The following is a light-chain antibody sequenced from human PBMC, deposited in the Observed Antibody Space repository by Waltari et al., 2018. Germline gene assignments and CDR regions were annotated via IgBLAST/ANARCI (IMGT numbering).Light chain of an antibody. V-gene: IGKV1-12*01. J-gene: IGKJ1*01. CDR1: QVINNW. CDR3: QQGDSFPPT. Sequence: DIQMTQSPSSVSASVGDRVIITCRASQVINNWLAWYQQKPGKAPKLLIYGASVLQSGSPSRFSGTGFGQVFTLTISNLQPEDFATYFCQQGDSFPPTFGQGTKVEV. CDR2: GAS.